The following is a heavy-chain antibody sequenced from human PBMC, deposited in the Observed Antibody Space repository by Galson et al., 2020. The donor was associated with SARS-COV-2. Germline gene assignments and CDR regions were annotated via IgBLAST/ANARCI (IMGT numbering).Heavy chain of an antibody. CDR3: SRAILGSAAMALRHFDY. CDR1: GLTIGDSS. CDR2: IRSKGYGGTT. J-gene: IGHJ4*02. D-gene: IGHD5-18*01. V-gene: IGHV3-49*03. Sequence: SLKISCSASGLTIGDSSMSWFRQTPGRGLEWLGFIRSKGYGGTTDYAASVKGRLTISRDDSKSIAYLQMDSLQIADTAVYYCSRAILGSAAMALRHFDYWGQGTLVTVSS.